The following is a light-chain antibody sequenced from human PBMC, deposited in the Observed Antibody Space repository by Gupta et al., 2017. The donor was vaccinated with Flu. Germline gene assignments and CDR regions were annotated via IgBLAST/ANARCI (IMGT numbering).Light chain of an antibody. Sequence: PGQTAVITCCGDVLAEAFVYWYRQRTGQATAFVICKDTKSASVTPDRFSGSTSGTTATLTISGVQPEDEADYYCQTADSDYKGIFGGGTKLTVL. J-gene: IGLJ2*01. CDR1: VLAEAF. CDR2: KDT. V-gene: IGLV3-25*03. CDR3: QTADSDYKGI.